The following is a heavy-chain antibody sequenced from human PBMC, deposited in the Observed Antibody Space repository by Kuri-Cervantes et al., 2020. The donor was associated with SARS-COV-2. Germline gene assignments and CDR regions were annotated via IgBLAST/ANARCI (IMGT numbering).Heavy chain of an antibody. CDR2: IWYDGSNK. CDR3: AREEYSSSWWGELGPFDY. J-gene: IGHJ4*02. Sequence: LSLTCAASGFTFSSYGMHWVRQAPGKGLEWVAVIWYDGSNKYYADSVKGRFTISRDNSKNTLYLQMNSLRAEDTAVHYCAREEYSSSWWGELGPFDYWGQGTLVTVSS. V-gene: IGHV3-33*08. CDR1: GFTFSSYG. D-gene: IGHD6-13*01.